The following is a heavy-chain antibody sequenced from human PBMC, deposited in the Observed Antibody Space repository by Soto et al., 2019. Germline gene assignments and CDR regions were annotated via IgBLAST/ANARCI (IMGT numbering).Heavy chain of an antibody. J-gene: IGHJ5*02. D-gene: IGHD2-15*01. CDR1: GYAFADFA. CDR2: ISGGEAGT. CDR3: ARDPLYCSGSFCAASYNWFDP. V-gene: IGHV1-3*01. Sequence: QVHLVQSGAEVKKPGASVKVSCKASGYAFADFALHWVRQAPGQRPEWMGWISGGEAGTKYAQKFQGRVTFASDTSANTAYIELSGLTSADTAVYFCARDPLYCSGSFCAASYNWFDPWGQGTLVTVSS.